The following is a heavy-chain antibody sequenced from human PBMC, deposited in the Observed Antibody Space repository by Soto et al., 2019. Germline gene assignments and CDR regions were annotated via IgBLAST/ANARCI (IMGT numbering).Heavy chain of an antibody. CDR2: IYYSGTT. CDR3: ARLHGYCISSSCHGHYAMDV. D-gene: IGHD2-2*01. J-gene: IGHJ6*02. CDR1: SASISSSSYT. V-gene: IGHV4-39*01. Sequence: QLQLQESGPGLVKPSETLSLTCTVSSASISSSSYTWGWIRQPPGKGLEWIGSIYYSGTTYYNPSLKRRVIVYVDTSENQFSLNVTSVTAADTAVYYCARLHGYCISSSCHGHYAMDVWGQGTTVTVAS.